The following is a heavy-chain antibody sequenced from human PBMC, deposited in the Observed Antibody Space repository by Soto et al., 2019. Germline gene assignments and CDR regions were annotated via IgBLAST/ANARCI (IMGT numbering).Heavy chain of an antibody. Sequence: PGGSLRLSCAASGFTFSSYGMHWVRQAPGKGLEWVAVTSYDGSNKYYADSVKGRFTISRDNSKNTLYLQMNSLRAEDTAVYYCAKVPLPLLMVRGGLDYWGQGTLVTVSS. CDR1: GFTFSSYG. CDR2: TSYDGSNK. V-gene: IGHV3-30*18. CDR3: AKVPLPLLMVRGGLDY. J-gene: IGHJ4*02. D-gene: IGHD3-10*01.